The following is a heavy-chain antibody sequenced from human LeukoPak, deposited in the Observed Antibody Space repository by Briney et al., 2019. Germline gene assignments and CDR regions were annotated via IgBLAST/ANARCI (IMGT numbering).Heavy chain of an antibody. D-gene: IGHD1-26*01. CDR1: GFSFSTSS. Sequence: GGSLRLSCVASGFSFSTSSMTWVRQSPGKGLEWLANIKEDGSGKVYVDSVKGRFTISRDNAKNSLYLQMNTLRVDDSAVYYCARDPYSGKYGAFDIWGQGKMVTISS. V-gene: IGHV3-7*01. CDR3: ARDPYSGKYGAFDI. J-gene: IGHJ3*02. CDR2: IKEDGSGK.